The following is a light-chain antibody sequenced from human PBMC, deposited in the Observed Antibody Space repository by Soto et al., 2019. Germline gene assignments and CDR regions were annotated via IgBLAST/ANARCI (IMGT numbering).Light chain of an antibody. CDR3: SSYTTSNTRQIV. V-gene: IGLV2-14*03. Sequence: QSALTQPVSVSRVPGQSINIFCTGTSSDVGGYNYVSWYQHHPGKAPKLIIYDVSNRPSGVSNPFSGSKSGNTASLTISGLQPEDEADYYCSSYTTSNTRQIVFGTGTKVTVL. J-gene: IGLJ1*01. CDR1: SSDVGGYNY. CDR2: DVS.